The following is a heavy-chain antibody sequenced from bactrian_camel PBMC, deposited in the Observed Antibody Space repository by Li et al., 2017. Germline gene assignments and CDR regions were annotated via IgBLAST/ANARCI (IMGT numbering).Heavy chain of an antibody. D-gene: IGHD3*01. CDR3: AAITLNAPWCPPPDDRFSV. CDR2: IDTDHHT. Sequence: HVQLVESGGGSVQAGESLTLSCAASGTIHGDASEGWRRQAPGQEREDVASIDTDHHTTYADAVKGRITIPKDTAKNTLSLQMNDHEPEDTATYYCAAITLNAPWCPPPDDRFSVWGRGTQVTVS. V-gene: IGHV3S53*01. J-gene: IGHJ4*01. CDR1: GTIHGDAS.